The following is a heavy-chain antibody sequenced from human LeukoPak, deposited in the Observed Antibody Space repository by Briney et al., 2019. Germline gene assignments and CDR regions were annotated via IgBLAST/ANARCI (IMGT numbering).Heavy chain of an antibody. Sequence: PSETLSLTCTVSGGSISSGYYWGWIRQPPGKGLEWIGSIYHTGNTYYNPSLKSRVTLSIDTSKNQFSLRLSSVTAADEAMYYCARDGGSNSPWAFDIWGQGTMVTVSS. CDR3: ARDGGSNSPWAFDI. CDR1: GGSISSGYY. CDR2: IYHTGNT. D-gene: IGHD1-26*01. V-gene: IGHV4-38-2*02. J-gene: IGHJ3*02.